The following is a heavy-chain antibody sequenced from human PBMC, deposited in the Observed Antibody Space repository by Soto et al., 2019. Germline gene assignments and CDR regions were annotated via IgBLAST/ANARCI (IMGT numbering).Heavy chain of an antibody. CDR1: GGSIGSYY. V-gene: IGHV4-59*01. J-gene: IGHJ5*01. CDR2: IYYSGST. CDR3: ARAYYDFWSGILNWLDF. Sequence: PSETLSLTCTVSGGSIGSYYWSWIRQPPGKGLEWIGYIYYSGSTNYNPSLKSRVTISVDTSKNQFSLKLSSVTAADTAVYYCARAYYDFWSGILNWLDFWGQGTPVTVSS. D-gene: IGHD3-3*01.